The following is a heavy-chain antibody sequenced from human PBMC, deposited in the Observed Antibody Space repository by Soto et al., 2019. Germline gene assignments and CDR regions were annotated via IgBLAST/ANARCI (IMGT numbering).Heavy chain of an antibody. CDR2: IYHSGST. D-gene: IGHD3-10*01. CDR1: GCTIISNSYY. V-gene: IGHV4-39*01. Sequence: XGTLPLTCTVAGCTIISNSYYWGWIRQPRGKGLVWIGSIYHSGSTNYNPSHKSRVTFSVDTSKNQFSLKLSYVTDADTAVYYCASTVVTWGDYFDYWGQGPLVTVSS. J-gene: IGHJ4*02. CDR3: ASTVVTWGDYFDY.